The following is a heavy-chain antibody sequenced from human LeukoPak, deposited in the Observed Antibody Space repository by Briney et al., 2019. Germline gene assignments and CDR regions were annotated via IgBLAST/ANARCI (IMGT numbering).Heavy chain of an antibody. D-gene: IGHD3-10*02. Sequence: KPSETLTHTCGVSGYYIRNGYFWGWIRQPPGKGLEWIGSIHHSGKSDYNPSFKSRVTISVDTSKNQFALRLSSLTASDTAVYYCASVFASPPGVFDNWGQGTLVTVSS. CDR1: GYYIRNGYF. CDR3: ASVFASPPGVFDN. V-gene: IGHV4-38-2*01. J-gene: IGHJ4*02. CDR2: IHHSGKS.